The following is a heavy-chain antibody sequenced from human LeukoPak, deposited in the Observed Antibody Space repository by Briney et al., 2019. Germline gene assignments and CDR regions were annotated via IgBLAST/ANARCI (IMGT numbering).Heavy chain of an antibody. Sequence: PGGSLRLSCTASGFTLSSYVMSWVRQAPGEGLEWVLGIRGSGGGTFYADSVKGGFTVSRDNSKNTLYLQLNSLRADDTALYYCAKHAGSCWYSDLDYWGQGTLVTVSS. CDR1: GFTLSSYV. CDR3: AKHAGSCWYSDLDY. J-gene: IGHJ4*02. CDR2: IRGSGGGT. V-gene: IGHV3-23*01. D-gene: IGHD6-19*01.